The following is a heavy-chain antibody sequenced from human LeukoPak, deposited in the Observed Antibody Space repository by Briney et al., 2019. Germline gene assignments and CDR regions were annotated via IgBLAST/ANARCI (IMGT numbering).Heavy chain of an antibody. D-gene: IGHD5-18*01. V-gene: IGHV4-59*08. CDR1: GGSISSYY. CDR2: IYYSGST. J-gene: IGHJ5*02. CDR3: ARGYSYGYGWFDP. Sequence: SETLSLTCTVSGGSISSYYWSWIRQPPGKGLEWIGYIYYSGSTNYNPSLKSRVTISVDASKNQFSLKLSSVTAADTAVYYCARGYSYGYGWFDPWGQGTLVTVSS.